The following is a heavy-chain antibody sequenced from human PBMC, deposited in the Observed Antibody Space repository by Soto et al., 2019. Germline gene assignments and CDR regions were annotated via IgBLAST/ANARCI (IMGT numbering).Heavy chain of an antibody. D-gene: IGHD2-2*01. CDR1: GGTFVRHV. V-gene: IGHV1-69*09. J-gene: IGHJ4*02. CDR3: AAPACAATWCSPSHNLEH. Sequence: QVQLVQSGAEVKKPESSVKVSCITSGGTFVRHVISWVRQAPGQGPEWMGKTNPLSGIPNYAQKFQDRVTFTADTDSSTAYMELSSLRADDTAVYYCAAPACAATWCSPSHNLEHWGQGTLVTVYS. CDR2: TNPLSGIP.